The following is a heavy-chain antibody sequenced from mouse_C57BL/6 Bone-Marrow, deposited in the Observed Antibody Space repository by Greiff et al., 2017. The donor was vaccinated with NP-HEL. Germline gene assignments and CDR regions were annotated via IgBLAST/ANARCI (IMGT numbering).Heavy chain of an antibody. J-gene: IGHJ4*01. Sequence: QVQLQQSGAELVRPGTSVKVSCKASGYAFTNYLIEWVKQRPGQGLEWIGVINPGSGGTNYNEKFKGKATLTADKSSSTAYMQLSSLTSEDSAVYFCAIYYGNSYYAMDYWGQGTSVTVSS. CDR3: AIYYGNSYYAMDY. CDR2: INPGSGGT. CDR1: GYAFTNYL. D-gene: IGHD2-1*01. V-gene: IGHV1-54*01.